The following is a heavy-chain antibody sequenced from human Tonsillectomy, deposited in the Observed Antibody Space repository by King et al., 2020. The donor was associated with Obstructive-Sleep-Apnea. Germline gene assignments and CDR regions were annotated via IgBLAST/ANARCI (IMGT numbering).Heavy chain of an antibody. Sequence: VQLVESGGGLVQPGGSLRLSCAASGFTFSTYAMSWVRQAPGKGLEWVSGITGSGGRTSYADSVKGRFTISRDNSKNTLYLQMNSLRAEDTALYFCAKDEGGRGGDDDYWGQGTLVTVSS. D-gene: IGHD2-21*02. CDR1: GFTFSTYA. CDR3: AKDEGGRGGDDDY. CDR2: ITGSGGRT. V-gene: IGHV3-23*04. J-gene: IGHJ4*02.